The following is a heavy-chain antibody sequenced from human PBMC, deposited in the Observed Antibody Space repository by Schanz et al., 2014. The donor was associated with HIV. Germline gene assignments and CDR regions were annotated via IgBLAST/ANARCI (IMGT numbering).Heavy chain of an antibody. CDR1: GLTFNSFG. Sequence: QVHLVESGGGVVQPGRSLRLSCAASGLTFNSFGIHWVRQAPGKGLEWVAVISYDAVNKFYADSVQGRFTISRDDSKNTVSLQMDDLRDEDTAVYFCARDGARTSHWGFWGQGTLVTVSS. CDR3: ARDGARTSHWGF. V-gene: IGHV3-30*03. D-gene: IGHD2-2*01. J-gene: IGHJ4*02. CDR2: ISYDAVNK.